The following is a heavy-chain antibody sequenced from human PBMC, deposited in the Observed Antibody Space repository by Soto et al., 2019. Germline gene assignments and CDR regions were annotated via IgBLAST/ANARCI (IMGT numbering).Heavy chain of an antibody. CDR2: INHSGIT. D-gene: IGHD2-8*02. V-gene: IGHV4-34*01. Sequence: SETLSLTCAVYGGSFSGYYWTWIRQPPGTGLEWIGEINHSGITNYNPSLKSRVTISVDTSKNQFSLKLTSVTAADTAVYYCARDKITGLFDYWGQGILVTVSS. CDR3: ARDKITGLFDY. J-gene: IGHJ4*02. CDR1: GGSFSGYY.